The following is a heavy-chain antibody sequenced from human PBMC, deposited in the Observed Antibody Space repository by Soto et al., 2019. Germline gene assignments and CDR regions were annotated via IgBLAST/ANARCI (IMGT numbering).Heavy chain of an antibody. CDR3: AGKVRGGAEIP. J-gene: IGHJ4*02. V-gene: IGHV4-34*01. D-gene: IGHD3-10*01. Sequence: SETLSLTCAVYGGSFSGYYWSWIRQPPGKGLEWIGEINHSGSTNYNPSLKSRVTISVDTSKNQFSLKLSSVTAADTAVYYCAGKVRGGAEIPWGQGTLVTVSS. CDR1: GGSFSGYY. CDR2: INHSGST.